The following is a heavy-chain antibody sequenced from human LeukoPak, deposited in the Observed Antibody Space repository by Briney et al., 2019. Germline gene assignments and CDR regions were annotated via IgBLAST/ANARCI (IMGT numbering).Heavy chain of an antibody. CDR2: ISSSSSYI. D-gene: IGHD4-17*01. V-gene: IGHV3-21*01. CDR3: ARDYGDYEPGRHHYYYYYMDV. CDR1: GFTFSSYS. J-gene: IGHJ6*03. Sequence: NPGGSLRLSCAASGFTFSSYSMNWVRQTPGKGLEWVSSISSSSSYILYADSVKGRFTMSRDNAKKTLFLQMNSLRAEDTAVYYCARDYGDYEPGRHHYYYYYMDVWGKGTTATVSS.